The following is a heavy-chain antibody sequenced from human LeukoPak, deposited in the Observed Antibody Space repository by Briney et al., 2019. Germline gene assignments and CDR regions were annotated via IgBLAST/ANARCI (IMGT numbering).Heavy chain of an antibody. V-gene: IGHV4-59*08. CDR3: ARPRRVRGVISSGGGDAFDI. D-gene: IGHD3-10*01. J-gene: IGHJ3*02. Sequence: SETLSLTCTVSGGSISSYYWSWIRQPPGKGLEWIGYIYYSGSTNYNPSLKSRVTISVDTSKNQFSLKLSSVTAADTAVYYCARPRRVRGVISSGGGDAFDIWGQGTMVTVSS. CDR2: IYYSGST. CDR1: GGSISSYY.